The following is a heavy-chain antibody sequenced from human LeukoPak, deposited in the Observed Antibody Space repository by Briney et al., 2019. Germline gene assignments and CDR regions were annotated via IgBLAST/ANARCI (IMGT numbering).Heavy chain of an antibody. D-gene: IGHD5-24*01. CDR1: GFTFSDHY. J-gene: IGHJ4*02. V-gene: IGHV3-72*01. Sequence: GGSLRLSCTASGFTFSDHYMDWVRQAPGKGLEWVGRIRNKANSYTTQYAASVEGRFTISRDNAMNSLYLQMNSLRAEDTAVYYCVRDRRSAGCFDYWGQGTLVTVSS. CDR2: IRNKANSYTT. CDR3: VRDRRSAGCFDY.